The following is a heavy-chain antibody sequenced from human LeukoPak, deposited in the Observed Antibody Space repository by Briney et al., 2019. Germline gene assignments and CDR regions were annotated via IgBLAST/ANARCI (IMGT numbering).Heavy chain of an antibody. CDR3: ARRGAPRGRTTVTKPTNAFDI. J-gene: IGHJ3*02. Sequence: PSETLSLTCAVYGGSFSGYYWSWIRQPPGKGLEWIGEINHSGSTNYNPSLKSRVTISVDTSKNQFSLKLSSVTAADTAVYYCARRGAPRGRTTVTKPTNAFDIWGQGTMVTVSS. CDR2: INHSGST. V-gene: IGHV4-34*01. D-gene: IGHD4-11*01. CDR1: GGSFSGYY.